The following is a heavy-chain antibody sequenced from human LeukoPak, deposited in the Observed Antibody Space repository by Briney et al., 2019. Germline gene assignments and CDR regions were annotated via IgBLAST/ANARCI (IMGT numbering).Heavy chain of an antibody. CDR1: GFMFINTW. V-gene: IGHV3-15*01. CDR3: ATYGGYYDSSGSLKFYFNY. Sequence: GGSLRLSCAASGFMFINTWMSWVRQAPGKGLEWVGHIKSERSGGTADYAAPVKGRFTISRDDSESTQDLQMNSLKTEDTAVYYSATYGGYYDSSGSLKFYFNYWGQGTLVTVSS. D-gene: IGHD3-22*01. CDR2: IKSERSGGTA. J-gene: IGHJ4*02.